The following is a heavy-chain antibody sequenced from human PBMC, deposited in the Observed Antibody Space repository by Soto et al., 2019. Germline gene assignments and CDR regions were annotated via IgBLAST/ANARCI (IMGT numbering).Heavy chain of an antibody. CDR3: ARVGMDIVVVPAVPPLFDY. CDR2: IYYSGST. Sequence: LSLTCTVSGGSISSYYWSWIRQPPGKGLEWIGYIYYSGSTNYNPSLKSRVTISVDTSKNQFSLKLSSVTAADTAVYYCARVGMDIVVVPAVPPLFDYWGQGTLVTVSS. D-gene: IGHD2-2*03. J-gene: IGHJ4*02. CDR1: GGSISSYY. V-gene: IGHV4-59*01.